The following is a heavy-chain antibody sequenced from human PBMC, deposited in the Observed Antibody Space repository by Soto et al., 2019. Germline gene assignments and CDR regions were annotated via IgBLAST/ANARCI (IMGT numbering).Heavy chain of an antibody. J-gene: IGHJ5*02. Sequence: ASVKVSCKASGYTFTSYGISWVRQAPGQGLEWMGWISAYNGNTNYAQKLQGRVTMTTDTSTSTAYMELRSLRSDDTAVYYCARVSLAAAATVWFDPWGQRTLVTVS. CDR3: ARVSLAAAATVWFDP. CDR2: ISAYNGNT. CDR1: GYTFTSYG. V-gene: IGHV1-18*01. D-gene: IGHD6-13*01.